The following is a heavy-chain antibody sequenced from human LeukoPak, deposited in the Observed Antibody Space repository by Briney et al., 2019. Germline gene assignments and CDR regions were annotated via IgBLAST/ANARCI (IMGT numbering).Heavy chain of an antibody. Sequence: GASVKVSCKASGYTFTSYGISWVRQAPGQGLEWMGWISAYNGNTNYAQKLQGRVTMTTDTSTSTAYMELRSLRSDDTAVYYCARDDGSSGWGLYSGSHKAFDYWGQGTLVTVSS. CDR3: ARDDGSSGWGLYSGSHKAFDY. D-gene: IGHD6-19*01. V-gene: IGHV1-18*01. J-gene: IGHJ4*02. CDR1: GYTFTSYG. CDR2: ISAYNGNT.